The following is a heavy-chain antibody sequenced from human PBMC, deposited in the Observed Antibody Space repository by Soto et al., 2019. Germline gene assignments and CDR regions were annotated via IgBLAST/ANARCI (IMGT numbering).Heavy chain of an antibody. CDR3: KTGTTNAFHI. Sequence: PGGSLRLSCAASGFAFSSYWMSWVRQAPGKGLEWVANIKQDGSEEHYVDSVKGRFTISRDNAKNTLYLQMNSLRAEDTAVYYCKTGTTNAFHIWGPGTMVTVSS. V-gene: IGHV3-7*01. D-gene: IGHD1-1*01. CDR2: IKQDGSEE. CDR1: GFAFSSYW. J-gene: IGHJ3*02.